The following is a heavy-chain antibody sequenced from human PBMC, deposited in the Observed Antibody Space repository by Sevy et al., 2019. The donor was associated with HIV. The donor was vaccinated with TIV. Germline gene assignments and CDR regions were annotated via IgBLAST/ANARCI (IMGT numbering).Heavy chain of an antibody. CDR2: IYPGDSDT. CDR3: ARDGYYDTSAYYYFDY. D-gene: IGHD3-22*01. J-gene: IGHJ4*02. CDR1: GYSFTNYW. Sequence: GESLKISCKGSGYSFTNYWIGWVRQVPGKGLEWMGIIYPGDSDTRYSPSFQGQVTISADKSISPAYLQWSSLKASDTAMYYCARDGYYDTSAYYYFDYWGQGTLVTVSS. V-gene: IGHV5-51*01.